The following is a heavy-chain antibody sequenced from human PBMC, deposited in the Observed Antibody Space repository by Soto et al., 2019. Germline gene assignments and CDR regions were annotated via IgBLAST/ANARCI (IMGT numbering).Heavy chain of an antibody. D-gene: IGHD3-22*01. CDR2: IGSRTSDI. CDR1: GFTLSRHT. V-gene: IGHV3-21*01. J-gene: IGHJ3*02. CDR3: VRDYYDTSGYPNTFDM. Sequence: GGSLRLSCADSGFTLSRHTMNWVRQAPGKGLEWVSFIGSRTSDIYYADSVKGRFTISRDNAKNSLYLDLTRLRAEDTAVYFCVRDYYDTSGYPNTFDMWGQGTMVTVSS.